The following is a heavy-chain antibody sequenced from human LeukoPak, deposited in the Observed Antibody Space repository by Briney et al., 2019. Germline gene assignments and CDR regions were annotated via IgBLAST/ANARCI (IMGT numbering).Heavy chain of an antibody. CDR1: GGSISSGGYY. V-gene: IGHV4-31*03. Sequence: SETLSLTCTVSGGSISSGGYYWSWIRQHPGKGLEWIGYIYYSGSTYYNPSLKSRLTISVDTSKNQFSLNLSSVTAADTAVYYCATARSYGGNYRWGQGTLVTVSS. CDR3: ATARSYGGNYR. J-gene: IGHJ4*02. CDR2: IYYSGST. D-gene: IGHD4-23*01.